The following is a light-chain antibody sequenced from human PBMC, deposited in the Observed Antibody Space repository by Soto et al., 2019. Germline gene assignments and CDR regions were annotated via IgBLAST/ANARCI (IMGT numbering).Light chain of an antibody. J-gene: IGKJ4*01. CDR3: PQRKNWFPLT. V-gene: IGKV3-11*01. CDR2: DSS. Sequence: EIVLTQSQDTLYLSPGERATLSCRASQSVSSYLAWYQQKPGQAPRLLIYDSSNRATGIPARFSGNESGTDFTLTISRLAPEDFAVYYCPQRKNWFPLTFGGWNKVEIK. CDR1: QSVSSY.